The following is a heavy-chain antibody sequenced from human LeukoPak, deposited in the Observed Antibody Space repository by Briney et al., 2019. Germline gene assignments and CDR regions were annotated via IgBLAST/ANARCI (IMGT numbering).Heavy chain of an antibody. D-gene: IGHD5-12*01. Sequence: GGSLRLSCAASGFTFSSYGMHWVRQAPGKGLECVAFRRYDGSNKYYADSVKGRFTISRDNSKNTLYLQMKSLRAEDTAVYYCAQGGGYEAQYYYYYLDVWGKGTTVTISS. CDR3: AQGGGYEAQYYYYYLDV. CDR2: RRYDGSNK. CDR1: GFTFSSYG. J-gene: IGHJ6*03. V-gene: IGHV3-30*02.